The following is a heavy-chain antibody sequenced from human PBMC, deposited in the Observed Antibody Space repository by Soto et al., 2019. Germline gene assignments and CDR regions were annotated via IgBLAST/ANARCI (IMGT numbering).Heavy chain of an antibody. CDR1: GFTFSSYG. J-gene: IGHJ6*02. CDR2: ICDDGSNK. CDR3: ARVDSSRGAYYGMDX. V-gene: IGHV3-33*01. D-gene: IGHD6-13*01. Sequence: GGSLRVSLAASGFTFSSYGMHWVRQAPGKGLEWVSFICDDGSNKYYAYSVKVRFTMSIDNSKNTLYLQMNSLIAEDTAVYYWARVDSSRGAYYGMDXWGQVTTVTVS.